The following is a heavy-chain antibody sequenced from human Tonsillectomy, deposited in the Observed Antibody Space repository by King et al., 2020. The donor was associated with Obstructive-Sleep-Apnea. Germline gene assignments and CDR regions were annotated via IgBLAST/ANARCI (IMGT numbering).Heavy chain of an antibody. V-gene: IGHV3-74*01. D-gene: IGHD4-17*01. CDR3: ASLTTVTTGDAFDI. Sequence: VQLVESGGGLVQPGGSLRLSCAASGFTFMSYWMHWVLQAPGKGRVWVSRINSYGSSTSYANSVKGRFTISRDNAKNTLNLQMNSLRAEETAGYYCASLTTVTTGDAFDIWGQGTMVTVSS. CDR1: GFTFMSYW. J-gene: IGHJ3*02. CDR2: INSYGSST.